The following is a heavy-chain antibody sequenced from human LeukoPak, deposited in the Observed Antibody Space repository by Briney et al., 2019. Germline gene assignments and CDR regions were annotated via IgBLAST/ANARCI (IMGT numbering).Heavy chain of an antibody. Sequence: GASVKVSCKASGGTFSSYAISWVRQAPGQGLEWMGGIIPIIGTANYAQKFQGRVTITADESTSTAYMELSSLRSEDTAVYYCARGLLGTTVTPTGGYNWFDPWGQGTLVTVSS. V-gene: IGHV1-69*13. D-gene: IGHD4-17*01. J-gene: IGHJ5*02. CDR1: GGTFSSYA. CDR3: ARGLLGTTVTPTGGYNWFDP. CDR2: IIPIIGTA.